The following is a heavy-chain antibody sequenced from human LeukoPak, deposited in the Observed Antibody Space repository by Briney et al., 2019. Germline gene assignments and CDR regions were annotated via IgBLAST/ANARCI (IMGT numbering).Heavy chain of an antibody. J-gene: IGHJ5*02. CDR2: SGST. Sequence: PSETLSLTCTVSGYSISSGYYWGWIRQPPGKGLEWIGSGSTYYNPSLKSRVTISVDTSKNQFSLKLSSVTAADTAVYYCTREPSPWGQGTLVTVSS. V-gene: IGHV4-38-2*02. CDR3: TREPSP. CDR1: GYSISSGYY.